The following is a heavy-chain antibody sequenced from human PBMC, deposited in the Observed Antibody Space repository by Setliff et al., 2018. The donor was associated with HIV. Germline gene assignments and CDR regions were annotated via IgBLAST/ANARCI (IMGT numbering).Heavy chain of an antibody. CDR2: ISGSGGST. Sequence: GGSLRLSCAASGFTFSSFAMSWVRQAPGKGLEWVSGISGSGGSTYYADSVKGRFTISRDNAKNTLYLQVNSLRAEDTAVYHCAKGREYGSGTWRAMDVWGKGTTVTVSS. D-gene: IGHD3-10*01. V-gene: IGHV3-23*01. CDR3: AKGREYGSGTWRAMDV. J-gene: IGHJ6*03. CDR1: GFTFSSFA.